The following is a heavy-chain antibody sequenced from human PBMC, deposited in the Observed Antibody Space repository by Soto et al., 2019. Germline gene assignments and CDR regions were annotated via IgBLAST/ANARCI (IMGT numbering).Heavy chain of an antibody. CDR3: ARGRPAAIYNWFDP. CDR2: IWYDGSNK. CDR1: VFTFSSYG. J-gene: IGHJ5*02. V-gene: IGHV3-33*01. Sequence: SLRLSCAASVFTFSSYGTHWVRQAPGKGLEWVAVIWYDGSNKYYADSVKGRFTISRDNSKNTLYLQMNSLRAEDTAVYYCARGRPAAIYNWFDPWGQGTLVTVSS. D-gene: IGHD2-2*01.